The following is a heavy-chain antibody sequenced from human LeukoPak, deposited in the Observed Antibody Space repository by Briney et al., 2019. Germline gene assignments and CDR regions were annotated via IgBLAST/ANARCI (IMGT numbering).Heavy chain of an antibody. J-gene: IGHJ4*02. Sequence: GGSLRLSCSASGFTFSRYAMHWVRQAPGKGLEWVAVISYDGNNKYYADSVQGRFTISRDNSKNTLYLQMNSLRAEDTAMYFCAKDNVWGSYRYSHFDYWGQGTLVTVSS. D-gene: IGHD3-16*02. CDR1: GFTFSRYA. CDR3: AKDNVWGSYRYSHFDY. V-gene: IGHV3-30*04. CDR2: ISYDGNNK.